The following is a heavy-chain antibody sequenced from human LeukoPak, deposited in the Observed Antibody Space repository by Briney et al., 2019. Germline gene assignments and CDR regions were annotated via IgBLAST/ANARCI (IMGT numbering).Heavy chain of an antibody. CDR1: GFTVSSNY. CDR2: IYSGGST. Sequence: PGGSLRLSCAASGFTVSSNYMSWVRQAPGKGLEWVSVIYSGGSTYYPDSVKGRFTISRDNSKNTLYLQMNSLRAEDTAVYYCARNYDFHYYFDYWGQGTLVTVSS. D-gene: IGHD3-3*01. J-gene: IGHJ4*02. CDR3: ARNYDFHYYFDY. V-gene: IGHV3-66*01.